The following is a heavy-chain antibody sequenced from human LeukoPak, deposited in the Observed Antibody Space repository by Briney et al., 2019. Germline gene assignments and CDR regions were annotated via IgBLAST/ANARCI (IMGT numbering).Heavy chain of an antibody. CDR2: ISGSGGST. CDR1: GFTFSSYA. V-gene: IGHV3-23*01. Sequence: GGSLRLSCAASGFTFSSYAMSWVRQAPGKGLEWVSAISGSGGSTYYADSVKGRFTISRDNSKNTLYPQMNSLRAEDTAVYYCAKESRTVTTVYYGMDVWGQGTTVTVS. D-gene: IGHD4-17*01. J-gene: IGHJ6*02. CDR3: AKESRTVTTVYYGMDV.